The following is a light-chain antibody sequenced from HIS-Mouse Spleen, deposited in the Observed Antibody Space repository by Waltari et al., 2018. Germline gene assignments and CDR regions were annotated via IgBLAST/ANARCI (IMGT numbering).Light chain of an antibody. V-gene: IGLV2-14*01. CDR2: EVS. Sequence: QSALTQPASVSGSPGQSITISCTGTRSDVGGYNYVSWYQQHPGKAPKLMFYEVSNRPSGVSNRFSGSKSGNTASLTISGLQAEDEADYYCSSYTSSSTPYVFGTGTKVTVL. J-gene: IGLJ1*01. CDR1: RSDVGGYNY. CDR3: SSYTSSSTPYV.